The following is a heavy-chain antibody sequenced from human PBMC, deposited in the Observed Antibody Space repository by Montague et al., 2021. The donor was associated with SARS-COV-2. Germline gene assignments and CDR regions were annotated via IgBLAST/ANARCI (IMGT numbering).Heavy chain of an antibody. Sequence: SLRLSCAASGFTFSSYWVHWVRQAPGKGLEWVAHIWYDGSNENYVDSVKGRFTISRDNFKNTLYLQMNSLRAEDTAIYYCARGSVGGYYFDYWGQGTLVTVSS. J-gene: IGHJ4*02. CDR1: GFTFSSYW. CDR2: IWYDGSNE. V-gene: IGHV3-33*08. D-gene: IGHD1-26*01. CDR3: ARGSVGGYYFDY.